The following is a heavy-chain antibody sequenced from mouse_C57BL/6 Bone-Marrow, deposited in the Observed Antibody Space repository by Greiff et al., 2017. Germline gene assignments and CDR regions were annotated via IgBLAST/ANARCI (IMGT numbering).Heavy chain of an antibody. V-gene: IGHV1-81*01. J-gene: IGHJ4*01. CDR2: IYPRSGNT. Sequence: QVQLKESGAELARPGASVKLSCKASGYTFTSYGIRWVKQRTGQGLEWIGEIYPRSGNTYYNEKFKGKATLTADKSSSTAYMELRSLTSEDSAVYFCAWGLRRNYYAMDYWGQGTSVTVSS. CDR3: AWGLRRNYYAMDY. D-gene: IGHD2-4*01. CDR1: GYTFTSYG.